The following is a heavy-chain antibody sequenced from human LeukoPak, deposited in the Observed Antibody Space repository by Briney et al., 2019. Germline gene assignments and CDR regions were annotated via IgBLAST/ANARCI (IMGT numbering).Heavy chain of an antibody. D-gene: IGHD3-10*01. CDR1: GFTFSGSA. CDR3: ARRGDDFTDAFDL. Sequence: PGGSLRLSCAASGFTFSGSAIHWVRQAPGQGLEWLGCTESKVTRYATVHAPSVKGRFTISRDESKNTAYLQMNSLKTEDTAVYYCARRGDDFTDAFDLWGQGTMVTVSS. V-gene: IGHV3-73*01. CDR2: TESKVTRYAT. J-gene: IGHJ3*01.